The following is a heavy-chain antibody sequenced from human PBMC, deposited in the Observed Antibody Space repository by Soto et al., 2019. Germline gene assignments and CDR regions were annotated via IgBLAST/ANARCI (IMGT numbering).Heavy chain of an antibody. CDR2: INHSGST. CDR3: ARVNTGTTFDY. V-gene: IGHV4-34*01. Sequence: SETLSLTCAVYGGSFSGYYWSWIRQPPGKGLEWIGEINHSGSTNYNPSLKSRVTISVDTSKSQFSLKLSSVTAADTAVYYCARVNTGTTFDYWGQGTLVTVSS. D-gene: IGHD1-7*01. CDR1: GGSFSGYY. J-gene: IGHJ4*02.